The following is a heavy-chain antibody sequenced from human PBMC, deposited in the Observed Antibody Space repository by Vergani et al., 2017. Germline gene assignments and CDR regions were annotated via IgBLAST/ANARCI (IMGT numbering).Heavy chain of an antibody. CDR1: GFTFSSYA. J-gene: IGHJ4*02. V-gene: IGHV3-23*01. Sequence: EVQLLESGGGLVQPGGSLRLSCAASGFTFSSYAMSWVRQAPGKGLEWVSAISGSGGSTYYADSVKGRFTISRDHSKNTLYLQMNSLRAEDTAVYYCAKNPQPRYSGYDYFLFDYWGQGTLVTVSS. CDR3: AKNPQPRYSGYDYFLFDY. D-gene: IGHD5-12*01. CDR2: ISGSGGST.